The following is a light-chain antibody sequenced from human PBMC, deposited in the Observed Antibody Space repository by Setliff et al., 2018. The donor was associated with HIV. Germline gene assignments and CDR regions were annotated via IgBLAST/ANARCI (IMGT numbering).Light chain of an antibody. CDR1: SRDVGGYNY. J-gene: IGLJ1*01. Sequence: QSALAQPAAVSGSPGQSITISCTGTSRDVGGYNYVSWYQQHPGKAPKLIIYEVRNRPSGVSNRFSGSKSGNTASLTISGLQTEDEADYYCSSYAITNTLPFGIGTKGTVL. CDR3: SSYAITNTLP. V-gene: IGLV2-14*01. CDR2: EVR.